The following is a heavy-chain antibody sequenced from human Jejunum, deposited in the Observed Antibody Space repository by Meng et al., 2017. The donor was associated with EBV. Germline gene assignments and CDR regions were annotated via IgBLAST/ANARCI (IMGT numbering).Heavy chain of an antibody. D-gene: IGHD5-12*01. Sequence: HVHLREPGPGLVKPSVTLSLTCTGSCCSVNSGSFYWSWIRQPPGKGLEWIGYIYYSGSINYIPSLKSRVTISLDTSKNHFSLKLSSVTAADTAVYYCAGLRYSGYDRAFDYWGQGALVTVSS. CDR1: CCSVNSGSFY. CDR2: IYYSGSI. V-gene: IGHV4-61*03. CDR3: AGLRYSGYDRAFDY. J-gene: IGHJ4*02.